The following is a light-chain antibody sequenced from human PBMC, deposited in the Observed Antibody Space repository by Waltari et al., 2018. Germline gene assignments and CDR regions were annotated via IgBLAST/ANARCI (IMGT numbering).Light chain of an antibody. CDR3: QQYNNWPRT. CDR2: GAS. CDR1: QSVSSD. V-gene: IGKV3-15*01. J-gene: IGKJ1*01. Sequence: EIVMTQSPATLYVSPGERDTLSCRASQSVSSDLAWYQQKPGQAPRPVIYGASTRATGIPARFSGSGSGTEFTLTISSLQSEDFAVYYCQQYNNWPRTFGQGTKVEIK.